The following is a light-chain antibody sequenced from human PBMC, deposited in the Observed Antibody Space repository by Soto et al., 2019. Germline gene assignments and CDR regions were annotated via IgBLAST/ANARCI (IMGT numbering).Light chain of an antibody. J-gene: IGLJ1*01. Sequence: QSVLTQPASVSGSPGQSITISCSGTSSDVGSYDHVAWYQQFPGKTPKLMIYEVSNRPSGVSSRFSGSKSGNTASLTISGLQAEDEADYYCSSYAGSNRVFGTGTKVTVL. CDR3: SSYAGSNRV. V-gene: IGLV2-14*01. CDR1: SSDVGSYDH. CDR2: EVS.